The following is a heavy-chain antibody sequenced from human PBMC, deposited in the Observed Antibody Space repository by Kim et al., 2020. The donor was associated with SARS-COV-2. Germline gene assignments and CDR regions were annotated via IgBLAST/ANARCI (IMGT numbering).Heavy chain of an antibody. J-gene: IGHJ4*02. D-gene: IGHD2-15*01. V-gene: IGHV5-51*01. CDR2: T. Sequence: TRYSPAIQGQVNITADKSISTAYLQWSSLKASDTAMYYCARHGSGGTDYWGQGTLVTVSS. CDR3: ARHGSGGTDY.